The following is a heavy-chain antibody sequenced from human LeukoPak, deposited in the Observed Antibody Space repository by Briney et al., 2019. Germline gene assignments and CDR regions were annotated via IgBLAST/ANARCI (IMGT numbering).Heavy chain of an antibody. CDR1: GYTFTRYG. J-gene: IGHJ5*02. Sequence: ASVKVSCKASGYTFTRYGISWVRQAPGQGLEWMGWISGYNGHTNYAQNLQGRLTMTTDTSTSTVYMELSSLKSDDTAVYYCARDNSIHERGWWFDPWGQGTLVTVSS. V-gene: IGHV1-18*01. CDR3: ARDNSIHERGWWFDP. D-gene: IGHD4-23*01. CDR2: ISGYNGHT.